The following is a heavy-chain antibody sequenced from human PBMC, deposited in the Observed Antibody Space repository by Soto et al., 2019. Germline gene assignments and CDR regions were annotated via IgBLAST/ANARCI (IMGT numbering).Heavy chain of an antibody. CDR1: GFTFSSYG. CDR2: IWYDGSNK. CDR3: ARSDYGDPFDY. V-gene: IGHV3-33*01. J-gene: IGHJ4*02. Sequence: QVQLVESGGGVVQPGRSLRLSCAASGFTFSSYGMHWVRQAPGKGLEWVAVIWYDGSNKYYVDSMKGRFTISRDNSKNTLYLQMNCLRAEDTAVYYCARSDYGDPFDYWGQGTLVTVSS. D-gene: IGHD4-17*01.